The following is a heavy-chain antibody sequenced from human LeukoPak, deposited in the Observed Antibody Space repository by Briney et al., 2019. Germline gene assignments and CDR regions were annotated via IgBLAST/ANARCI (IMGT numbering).Heavy chain of an antibody. Sequence: PGGSLRLSCAASGFIFDDYAMHWVRQAPGKGLEWVSGISWNSGSIGYADSVKGRFTISRDNAKNSLYLQMNSLRAEDTALYYCAKDRASGSGRLYGMDVWGQGTTVTVSS. J-gene: IGHJ6*02. CDR2: ISWNSGSI. D-gene: IGHD1-26*01. CDR1: GFIFDDYA. CDR3: AKDRASGSGRLYGMDV. V-gene: IGHV3-9*01.